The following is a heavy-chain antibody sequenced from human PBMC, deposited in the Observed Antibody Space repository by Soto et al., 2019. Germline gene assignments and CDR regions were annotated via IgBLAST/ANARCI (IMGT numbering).Heavy chain of an antibody. J-gene: IGHJ4*02. D-gene: IGHD3-16*01. CDR3: TKEMGSAIPFES. V-gene: IGHV3-30*18. CDR1: GYSFSTFG. CDR2: MSYDGRNE. Sequence: QVQLVESGGDVVQPGRSLRLSCVGSGYSFSTFGMHWVRQAPGKGLEWVAVMSYDGRNEFYADSVRGRVTISRDNSKNTLYLQMNGLRAEDTAMYYCTKEMGSAIPFESWGQGTLVTVSS.